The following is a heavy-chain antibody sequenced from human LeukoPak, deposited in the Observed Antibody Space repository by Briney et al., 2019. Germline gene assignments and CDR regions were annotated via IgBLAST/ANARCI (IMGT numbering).Heavy chain of an antibody. Sequence: GASVKVSCKASGYTLTAYYVQWVRQAPGQGLEWMGWSNPNSGGTSYPRKFQGRVTMTTDTSINTAYLELSSLGSDDTAVYYCASGQGGNTPNWGQGTLVTVSS. CDR3: ASGQGGNTPN. V-gene: IGHV1-2*02. CDR2: SNPNSGGT. D-gene: IGHD4-23*01. CDR1: GYTLTAYY. J-gene: IGHJ4*02.